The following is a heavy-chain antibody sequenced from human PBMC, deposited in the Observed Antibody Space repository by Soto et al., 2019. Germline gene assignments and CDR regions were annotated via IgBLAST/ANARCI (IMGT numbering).Heavy chain of an antibody. V-gene: IGHV4-4*07. Sequence: SETLSLTCTVSNGSISSYYWNWIRQPSGKGLGWIGRIHYSGATNYSPSLKSRVTMSVDLSKNQFSLGLSSVTAADPAVYYCAREYTYGAPYYFDYWGRGALVTVSS. D-gene: IGHD5-18*01. CDR3: AREYTYGAPYYFDY. CDR1: NGSISSYY. CDR2: IHYSGAT. J-gene: IGHJ4*02.